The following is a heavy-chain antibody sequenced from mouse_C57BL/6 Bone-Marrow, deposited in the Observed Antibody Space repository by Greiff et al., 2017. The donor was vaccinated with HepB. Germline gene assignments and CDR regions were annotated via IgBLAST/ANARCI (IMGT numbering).Heavy chain of an antibody. CDR1: GYTFTSYW. V-gene: IGHV1-52*01. CDR3: ARTTVVQPWYFDV. CDR2: IDPSDSET. Sequence: VQLQQPGAELVRPGSSVKLSCKASGYTFTSYWMHWVKQRPIQGLEWIGNIDPSDSETHYNQKFKDKATLTVDKSSSTAYMQLSSLTSEDSAVYYCARTTVVQPWYFDVWGTGTTVTVSS. D-gene: IGHD1-1*01. J-gene: IGHJ1*03.